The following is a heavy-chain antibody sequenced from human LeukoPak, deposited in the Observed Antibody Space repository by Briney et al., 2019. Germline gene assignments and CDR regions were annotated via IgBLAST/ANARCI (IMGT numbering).Heavy chain of an antibody. V-gene: IGHV4-30-4*01. D-gene: IGHD2-8*01. J-gene: IGHJ5*02. CDR3: AREHCTNGVCYTANWFDP. CDR2: IYYSGST. CDR1: GGSISSGDYY. Sequence: PSETLSLTCTVSGGSISSGDYYRSWIRQPPGKGLEWIGYIYYSGSTYYNPSLKSRVTISVDTSKNQFSLKLSSVTAADTAVYYCAREHCTNGVCYTANWFDPWGQGTLVTVSS.